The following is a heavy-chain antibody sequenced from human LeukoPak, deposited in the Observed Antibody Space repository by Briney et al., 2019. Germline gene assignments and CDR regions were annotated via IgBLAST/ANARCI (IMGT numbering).Heavy chain of an antibody. Sequence: PSQTLSLTCTVSGGSISSGDYYWSWIRQPPGKGLDWIGYIYYSGSTYYNPSLKSRVTISVDTSKNQFSLKLSSVTAADTAVYYCAVGPAAIFTVDYYFDYWGQGTLVTVSS. V-gene: IGHV4-30-4*01. D-gene: IGHD2-2*01. CDR3: AVGPAAIFTVDYYFDY. CDR1: GGSISSGDYY. CDR2: IYYSGST. J-gene: IGHJ4*02.